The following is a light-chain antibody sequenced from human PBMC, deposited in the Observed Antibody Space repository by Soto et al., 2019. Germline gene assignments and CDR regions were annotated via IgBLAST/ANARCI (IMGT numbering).Light chain of an antibody. J-gene: IGKJ5*01. V-gene: IGKV3-20*01. CDR1: QNVDSIF. CDR2: GGS. Sequence: EIVFTQSPGTLSLSPGERATLSCRASQNVDSIFLAWSQQRPGQAPRLLIYGGSSRATGIPDRFSGSGSGTDFTLTISRLEPEDFAVYYCQHYGSSAMYTFGQGTRLEIK. CDR3: QHYGSSAMYT.